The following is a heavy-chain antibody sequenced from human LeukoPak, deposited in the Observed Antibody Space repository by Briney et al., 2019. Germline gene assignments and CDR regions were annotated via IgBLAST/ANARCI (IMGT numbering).Heavy chain of an antibody. Sequence: GGSLRLSCAGSGFTFNTYSMTWVRQAPGKGLEWVSVIGASGGTTYYADSVKGRFTISRDNSKNTLYLQMNSLRAEDTAVYYCAKVGHSSGWSYDYWGQGTLVTVSS. CDR1: GFTFNTYS. D-gene: IGHD6-19*01. V-gene: IGHV3-23*01. J-gene: IGHJ4*02. CDR3: AKVGHSSGWSYDY. CDR2: IGASGGTT.